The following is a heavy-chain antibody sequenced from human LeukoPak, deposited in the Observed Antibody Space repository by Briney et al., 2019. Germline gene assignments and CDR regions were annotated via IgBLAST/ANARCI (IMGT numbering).Heavy chain of an antibody. J-gene: IGHJ4*02. Sequence: GGSLRLSCAASGFTFSTYSMNWVRQTPGKGLEWVSYISSSSTTIYYADSVKGRYTISRDNAKNSLYLQMNSLRDEDTAVYYCARDVGYDLGYWGQGTLVTVSS. CDR3: ARDVGYDLGY. D-gene: IGHD5-12*01. CDR1: GFTFSTYS. V-gene: IGHV3-48*02. CDR2: ISSSSTTI.